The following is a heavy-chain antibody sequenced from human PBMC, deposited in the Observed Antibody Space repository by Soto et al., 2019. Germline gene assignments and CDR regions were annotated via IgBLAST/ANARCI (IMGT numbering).Heavy chain of an antibody. CDR3: AREADVAVYDFDY. CDR1: GFTFSSYG. CDR2: IWYDGSNK. V-gene: IGHV3-33*01. Sequence: QVQLVESGGGVVQPGRSLRLYCAASGFTFSSYGMHWVRQAPGKGLEWVAVIWYDGSNKYYADSVKGRFTISRDNSKNTLYLQMNSLRAEDTAVYYCAREADVAVYDFDYWGQGPLVTASS. J-gene: IGHJ4*02. D-gene: IGHD3-3*01.